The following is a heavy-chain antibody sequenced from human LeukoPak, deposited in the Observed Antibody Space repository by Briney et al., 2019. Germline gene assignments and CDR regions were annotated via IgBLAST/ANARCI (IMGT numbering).Heavy chain of an antibody. CDR2: IIPIFGTA. CDR3: ARVSSGYSGYDSAVYDY. J-gene: IGHJ4*02. CDR1: GGTFSSYA. V-gene: IGHV1-69*13. D-gene: IGHD5-12*01. Sequence: GASVNVSCKASGGTFSSYAISWVRQAPGQGLEWMGGIIPIFGTANYAQKFQGRVTITADESTSTAYMELSSLRSEDTAVYYCARVSSGYSGYDSAVYDYWGQGTLVTVSS.